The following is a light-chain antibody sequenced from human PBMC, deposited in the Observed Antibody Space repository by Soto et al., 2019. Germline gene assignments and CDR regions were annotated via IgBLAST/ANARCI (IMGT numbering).Light chain of an antibody. J-gene: IGKJ2*01. CDR2: GAS. CDR1: QSVSSSY. Sequence: PGERGTLSCRASQSVSSSYLAWYQQKPGQAPRLLIYGASSRATGIPDRFSGSGSGTDFTLTISRLEPEDFAVYYCQQYDTSIWAYTFGQGTKLEIK. V-gene: IGKV3-20*01. CDR3: QQYDTSIWAYT.